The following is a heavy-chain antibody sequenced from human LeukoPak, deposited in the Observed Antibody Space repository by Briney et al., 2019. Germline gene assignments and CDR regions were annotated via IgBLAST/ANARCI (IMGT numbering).Heavy chain of an antibody. V-gene: IGHV3-23*01. CDR3: ARDSSSGNYYYYMDV. J-gene: IGHJ6*03. CDR1: GFTFSNYG. CDR2: FCGGGGSA. Sequence: GGSLRLSCTASGFTFSNYGMNWVRQAPGKGLEWVSSFCGGGGSAYYADSVRGRFTISRDNSKNTLYLQMNRLRAEDTAVYYCARDSSSGNYYYYMDVWGKGTTVTVSS. D-gene: IGHD6-13*01.